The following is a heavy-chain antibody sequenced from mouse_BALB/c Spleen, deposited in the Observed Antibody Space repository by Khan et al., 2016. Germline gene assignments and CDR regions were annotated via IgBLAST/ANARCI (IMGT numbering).Heavy chain of an antibody. Sequence: EVQLQESGPSLVKPSQTLSLTCSVTGDSITSGYWNWIRKFPGNKLEYMGYISYSGGTYNNPSLKSRISITRNTSKNQYYLQLNSVTTEDTGTYYCARYYCSSYVRCIDYWGHGLSVTVSS. CDR2: ISYSGGT. CDR1: GDSITSGY. J-gene: IGHJ4*01. CDR3: ARYYCSSYVRCIDY. V-gene: IGHV3-8*02. D-gene: IGHD1-1*01.